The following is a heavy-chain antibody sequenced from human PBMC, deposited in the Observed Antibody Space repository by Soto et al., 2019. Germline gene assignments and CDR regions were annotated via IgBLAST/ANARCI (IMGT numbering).Heavy chain of an antibody. CDR2: VKQDGSEI. CDR3: ARGPGISSGWYYFDY. V-gene: IGHV3-7*05. J-gene: IGHJ4*02. CDR1: GFTFSNHW. Sequence: EVHLVESGGGLVQSGGSLRLSCAASGFTFSNHWMTWVRQAPGKGLEWVASVKQDGSEIYYGDSVKGRFTISRDNAKNSLFLQLNSLRAEDTAMYYCARGPGISSGWYYFDYWGQGTLVTVSS. D-gene: IGHD6-19*01.